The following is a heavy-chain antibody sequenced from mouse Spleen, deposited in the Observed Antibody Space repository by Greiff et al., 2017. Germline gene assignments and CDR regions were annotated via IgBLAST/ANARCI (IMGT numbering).Heavy chain of an antibody. D-gene: IGHD2-3*01. V-gene: IGHV1-54*01. CDR2: INPGSGGT. J-gene: IGHJ2*01. CDR1: GYAFTNYL. CDR3: ARIYDGYYGY. Sequence: QVQLQQSGAELVRPGTSVKVSCKASGYAFTNYLIEWVKQRPGQGLEWIGVINPGSGGTNYNEKFKGKATLTADKSSSTAYMQLSSLTSEDSAVYFCARIYDGYYGYWGQGTTLTVSS.